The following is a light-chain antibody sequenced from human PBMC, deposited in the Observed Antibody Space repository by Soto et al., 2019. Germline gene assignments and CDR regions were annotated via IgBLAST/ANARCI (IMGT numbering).Light chain of an antibody. V-gene: IGKV3-11*01. CDR3: QQRIKSST. CDR2: DAS. CDR1: QSVTSY. Sequence: EIVLTQSPGTLSLSPGERATLSCRASQSVTSYLAWYQQKPGQAPRLLIYDASNRATGVPARFSGSGSGTDFTLTISSLEPEDFAVYYCQQRIKSSTFGQGTRLEIK. J-gene: IGKJ5*01.